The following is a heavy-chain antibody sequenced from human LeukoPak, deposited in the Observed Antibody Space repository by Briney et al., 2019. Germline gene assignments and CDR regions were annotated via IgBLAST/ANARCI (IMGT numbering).Heavy chain of an antibody. D-gene: IGHD3-10*01. CDR1: GDTLTKLS. Sequence: ASVKVSCKFSGDTLTKLSIHWVRQGPGNRLEWMGGFDPEDGARSLAQKFQDRVTMTVDTSTDTAYIEVSSLRSEDTAVYYCATVYKDYMDVWGKGTTVIVSS. CDR2: FDPEDGAR. V-gene: IGHV1-24*01. CDR3: ATVYKDYMDV. J-gene: IGHJ6*03.